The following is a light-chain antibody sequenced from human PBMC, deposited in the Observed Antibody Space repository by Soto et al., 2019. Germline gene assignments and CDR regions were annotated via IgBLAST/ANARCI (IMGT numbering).Light chain of an antibody. CDR2: GAS. CDR1: QSVSSSY. V-gene: IGKV3-20*01. Sequence: EIVLKQSPGTLSLSPGERATLSCRASQSVSSSYFAWYLQKPGQAPRLRIYGASSRATGIPDRFSGSGSGTDFTLNISRLEPADIAVYYCLQYGSSRPWTFGQGTKVEIK. J-gene: IGKJ1*01. CDR3: LQYGSSRPWT.